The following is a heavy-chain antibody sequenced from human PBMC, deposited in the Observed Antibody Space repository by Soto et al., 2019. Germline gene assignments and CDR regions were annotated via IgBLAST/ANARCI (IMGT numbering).Heavy chain of an antibody. J-gene: IGHJ4*02. CDR3: ARAIKRWEVHYYFDY. CDR1: GSTFNNFA. V-gene: IGHV1-69*06. D-gene: IGHD1-26*01. Sequence: QVVLLQSGAEVKEPGSSVRVSCKVSGSTFNNFAFSWVRQAPGHGPEWMGGIFVMSNTADYSQRFRDRVTITAETSTNTLYMELGSLTFEDTAVYYCARAIKRWEVHYYFDYWGQGTLVTVSS. CDR2: IFVMSNTA.